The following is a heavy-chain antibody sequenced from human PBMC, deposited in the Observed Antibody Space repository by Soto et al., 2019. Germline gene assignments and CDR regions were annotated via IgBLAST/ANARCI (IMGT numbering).Heavy chain of an antibody. J-gene: IGHJ4*02. Sequence: EVQLVQSGTEVKKPGESLKISCKSSGYKFSNYWIGWVRQMPGKGLEWMGIIYPGDSDTRYSPSFQGQVTISADKSSNTAYLQWSSLKASDTAMYYCARRERERLDYWGQGTLVTVSS. CDR2: IYPGDSDT. CDR1: GYKFSNYW. CDR3: ARRERERLDY. V-gene: IGHV5-51*01. D-gene: IGHD1-26*01.